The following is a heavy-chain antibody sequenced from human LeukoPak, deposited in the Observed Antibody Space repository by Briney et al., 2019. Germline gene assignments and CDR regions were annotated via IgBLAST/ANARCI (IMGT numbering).Heavy chain of an antibody. CDR3: ANLGYGSGSYYTDFDY. CDR2: IYTSGST. J-gene: IGHJ4*02. CDR1: GGSISSGSYY. D-gene: IGHD3-10*01. Sequence: SETLTLTCTVAGGSISSGSYYWSWIRQPAGKGLEWIGRIYTSGSTNYNPSLKSRVTISVDTSKNQFSLKLSSVTAADTAVYYCANLGYGSGSYYTDFDYWGQGTLVTVSS. V-gene: IGHV4-61*02.